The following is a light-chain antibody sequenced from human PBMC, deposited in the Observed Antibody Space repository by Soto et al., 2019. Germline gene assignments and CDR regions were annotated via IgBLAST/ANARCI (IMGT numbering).Light chain of an antibody. CDR3: QQYNDWYT. CDR2: GAS. CDR1: QSVGRK. Sequence: EMVMTQSPATLSVSPGERATLSCRASQSVGRKLAWYQQKPGQAPRLLIYGASTRATDIPARFSGSGSGTEFTLTISSLQSEDFAAYYCQQYNDWYTFGQGTKLEIK. J-gene: IGKJ2*01. V-gene: IGKV3-15*01.